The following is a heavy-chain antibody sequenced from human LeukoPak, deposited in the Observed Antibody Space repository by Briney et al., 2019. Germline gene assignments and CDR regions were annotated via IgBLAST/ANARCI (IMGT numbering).Heavy chain of an antibody. CDR3: ASRKLGNDY. V-gene: IGHV4-59*02. D-gene: IGHD7-27*01. J-gene: IGHJ4*02. Sequence: SETRSLTCTVSGGSVTDYYWSWIRQSPGKGLEWIGYIYYTGTSYSPSLKSRVTISADTSQNQFSLKLSSVTAADTAVYYCASRKLGNDYWGQGTLVTVSS. CDR2: IYYTGT. CDR1: GGSVTDYY.